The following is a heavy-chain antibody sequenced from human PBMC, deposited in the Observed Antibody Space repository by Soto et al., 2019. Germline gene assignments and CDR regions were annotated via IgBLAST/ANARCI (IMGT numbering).Heavy chain of an antibody. Sequence: PSQTLSLTCAISGDSVSSNSAAWNWIGQSPSRGLEWLGRTYYRSKWFTDYAVSMKSRITVNPDTSKNQFFLQLNSVTPEDTAVYYCARGRPAYYGMDVWGQGTTVTVSS. CDR2: TYYRSKWFT. D-gene: IGHD6-6*01. CDR3: ARGRPAYYGMDV. V-gene: IGHV6-1*01. J-gene: IGHJ6*02. CDR1: GDSVSSNSAA.